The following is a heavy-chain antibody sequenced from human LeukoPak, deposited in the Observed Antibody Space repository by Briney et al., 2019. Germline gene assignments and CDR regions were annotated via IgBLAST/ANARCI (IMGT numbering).Heavy chain of an antibody. Sequence: SVKVSCKASGGTFSSYAISWVRQAPGQGLEWMGGIIPIFGTATYAQKFQGRDTITADESTSTAYMELSSLRSEDTAVYYCARGPHRSSTSRAYYYYGMDVWGQGTTVTVSS. V-gene: IGHV1-69*13. CDR3: ARGPHRSSTSRAYYYYGMDV. J-gene: IGHJ6*02. CDR1: GGTFSSYA. D-gene: IGHD2-2*01. CDR2: IIPIFGTA.